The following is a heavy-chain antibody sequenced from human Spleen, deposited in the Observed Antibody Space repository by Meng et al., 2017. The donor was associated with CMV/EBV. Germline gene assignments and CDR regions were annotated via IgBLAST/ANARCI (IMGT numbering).Heavy chain of an antibody. D-gene: IGHD6-6*01. J-gene: IGHJ5*02. CDR1: GGSFSAYY. Sequence: YGGSFSAYYWSWIRQPPGQGLEWIGEINHSGSTNYNPSLESRVTISVDTSKNQFSLKLSSVTAADTAVYYCARATEYSTTGGACFDPWGQGTLVTVSS. CDR3: ARATEYSTTGGACFDP. CDR2: INHSGST. V-gene: IGHV4-34*01.